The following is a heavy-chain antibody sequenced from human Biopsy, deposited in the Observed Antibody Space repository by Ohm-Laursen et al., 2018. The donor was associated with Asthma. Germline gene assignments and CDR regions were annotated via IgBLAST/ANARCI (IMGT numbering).Heavy chain of an antibody. Sequence: TLSLTCVVSGDSIDSGDYSWTWIRQSPGVGLEWIGYIYRNGDTYYNPTLKNRVTISIDRSKNQFSLRLRSVTAAGTAVYYCARGWNCGGDCYSLDYWGQGTLVTVSS. CDR3: ARGWNCGGDCYSLDY. D-gene: IGHD2-21*02. CDR1: GDSIDSGDYS. V-gene: IGHV4-30-2*06. CDR2: IYRNGDT. J-gene: IGHJ4*02.